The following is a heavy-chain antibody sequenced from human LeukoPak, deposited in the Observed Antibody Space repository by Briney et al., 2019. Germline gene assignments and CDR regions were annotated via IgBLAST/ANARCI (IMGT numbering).Heavy chain of an antibody. Sequence: PSETLSLTCTVSGYSITIGSYYWDWIRQSPGKGLEWIGGFDYGGSTYYNPSLKSRVTLSVDTSKNQFSLNLNSLTAGDTSIYYCVRRARFDSWSGSDYWGRGTLVTVSS. CDR2: FDYGGST. CDR3: VRRARFDSWSGSDY. J-gene: IGHJ4*02. V-gene: IGHV4-39*01. CDR1: GYSITIGSYY. D-gene: IGHD3-3*01.